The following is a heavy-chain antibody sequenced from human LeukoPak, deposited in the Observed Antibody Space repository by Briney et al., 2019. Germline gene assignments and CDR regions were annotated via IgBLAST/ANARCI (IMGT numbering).Heavy chain of an antibody. CDR1: GFTFSSYG. Sequence: GGTLRLSCAASGFTFSSYGMSWVRQAPGKGLEWVSAISGSGGSTYYADSVKGRFTISRDNSKNTLYLQMNSLRAEDTAVYYCAKDLTYYDILAGYGGAFDIWGQGTMVTVSS. CDR3: AKDLTYYDILAGYGGAFDI. J-gene: IGHJ3*02. D-gene: IGHD3-9*01. V-gene: IGHV3-23*01. CDR2: ISGSGGST.